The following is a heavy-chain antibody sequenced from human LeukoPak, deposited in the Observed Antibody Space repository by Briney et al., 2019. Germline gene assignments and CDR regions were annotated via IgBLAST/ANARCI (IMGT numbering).Heavy chain of an antibody. CDR3: AKGRGRLKGVGATFWSPPPPCK. V-gene: IGHV3-23*01. Sequence: GGSLRLSCAASGFTFSSYAMSWVRQAPGKGLEWVSAISGSGGSTYYADSVKGRFTISRDNSKNTLYLQMNSLRAEDTAVYYFAKGRGRLKGVGATFWSPPPPCKWGQGTLVTVSS. CDR1: GFTFSSYA. CDR2: ISGSGGST. J-gene: IGHJ4*02. D-gene: IGHD1-26*01.